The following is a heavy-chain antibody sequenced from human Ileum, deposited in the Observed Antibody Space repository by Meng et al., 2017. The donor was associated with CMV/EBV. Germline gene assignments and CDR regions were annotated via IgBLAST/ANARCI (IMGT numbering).Heavy chain of an antibody. CDR3: AAYGSGIDAFDI. J-gene: IGHJ3*02. CDR2: IYYSGST. V-gene: IGHV4-61*01. CDR1: GGSVSSGSYY. D-gene: IGHD3-10*01. Sequence: VSGGSVSSGSYYWSWIRQPPGKGLEWIGYIYYSGSTNYNPSLKSRVTISVDTSKNQFSLKLSSVTAADTAVYYCAAYGSGIDAFDIWGQGTMVTVSS.